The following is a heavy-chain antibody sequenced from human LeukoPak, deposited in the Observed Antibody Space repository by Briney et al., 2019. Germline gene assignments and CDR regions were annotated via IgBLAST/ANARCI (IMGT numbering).Heavy chain of an antibody. J-gene: IGHJ4*02. D-gene: IGHD2-2*01. Sequence: PGGSLRLSCAASGFTFSSYAMSWVRQAPGKGLEWVSAISGSGGSTYYADSVKGRFTISRDNSKNTLYLQMNSLRVEDAAVYYCAKDAPVNIVVVPAANSWGQGTLVTVSS. CDR1: GFTFSSYA. CDR2: ISGSGGST. V-gene: IGHV3-23*01. CDR3: AKDAPVNIVVVPAANS.